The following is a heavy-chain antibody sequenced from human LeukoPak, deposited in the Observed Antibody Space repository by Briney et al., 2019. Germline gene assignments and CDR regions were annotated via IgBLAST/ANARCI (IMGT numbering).Heavy chain of an antibody. Sequence: PSETLSLTCTVSGGSISSYSWSWIRQPPGKGLEWIGSIYYSGSTNYNPSLRSRVTVSVDTSKNQISLKLSSVTAADTAVYYCASTLQWLAFDYWGQGTLVTVSS. CDR1: GGSISSYS. V-gene: IGHV4-59*01. CDR2: IYYSGST. CDR3: ASTLQWLAFDY. J-gene: IGHJ4*02. D-gene: IGHD6-19*01.